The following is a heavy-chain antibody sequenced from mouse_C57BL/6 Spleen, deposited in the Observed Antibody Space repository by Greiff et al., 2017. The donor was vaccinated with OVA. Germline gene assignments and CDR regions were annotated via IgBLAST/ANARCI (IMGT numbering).Heavy chain of an antibody. V-gene: IGHV1-59*01. CDR2: IDPSDSYT. J-gene: IGHJ2*01. Sequence: QVQLQQPGAELVRPGTSVKLSCKASGYTFTSYWMHWVKQRPGQGLEWIGVIDPSDSYTNYNQKFKGKATLTVDTSSSTAYMQLSSLTSEDSAVYYCASAFSYYGSSYRYWGQGTTLTVSS. CDR3: ASAFSYYGSSYRY. D-gene: IGHD1-1*01. CDR1: GYTFTSYW.